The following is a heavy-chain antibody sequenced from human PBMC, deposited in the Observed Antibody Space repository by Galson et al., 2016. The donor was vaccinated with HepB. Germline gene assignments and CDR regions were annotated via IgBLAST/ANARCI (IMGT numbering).Heavy chain of an antibody. V-gene: IGHV3-23*01. CDR2: ISTSGRTT. Sequence: SLRLSCAASGFPFSHYVMTWVRQAPGKGLEWVSTISTSGRTTHYADSVKGRFTVSRDNSNNTLYLQISSLRAEDSAVYFCAKDRNLEAEPYKGFDSWGPGTLVTVSS. D-gene: IGHD3-3*01. J-gene: IGHJ4*02. CDR3: AKDRNLEAEPYKGFDS. CDR1: GFPFSHYV.